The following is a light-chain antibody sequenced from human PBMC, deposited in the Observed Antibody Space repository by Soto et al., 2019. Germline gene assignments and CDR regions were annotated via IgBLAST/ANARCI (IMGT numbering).Light chain of an antibody. CDR3: QKNFSSPSIT. V-gene: IGKV1-39*01. J-gene: IGKJ5*01. CDR1: HDIGTF. Sequence: DIQMTQSPSSMSASVGDSVTLTCRASHDIGTFLNWYQQRPGEAPKLLIYAASNLKTGVPFRFSGSGSGTEFTLTISSLRPEDFATYYCQKNFSSPSITFGQGTRLEIK. CDR2: AAS.